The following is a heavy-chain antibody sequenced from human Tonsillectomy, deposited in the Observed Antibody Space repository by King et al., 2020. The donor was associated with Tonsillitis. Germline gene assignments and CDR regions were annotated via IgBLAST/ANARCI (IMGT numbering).Heavy chain of an antibody. V-gene: IGHV3-48*03. D-gene: IGHD3-9*01. CDR3: ARARDVLRYFDWFFDY. CDR2: ISSSGSPI. CDR1: GFTFSSYE. J-gene: IGHJ4*02. Sequence: VQLVESGGGLVQPGGSLRLSCAASGFTFSSYEMNWVRQAPGKGLEGVSYISSSGSPIYYADSVKGRFTISRDNAKNSLYLQMNSLRAEDTAVYYCARARDVLRYFDWFFDYWGQGTLVTVSS.